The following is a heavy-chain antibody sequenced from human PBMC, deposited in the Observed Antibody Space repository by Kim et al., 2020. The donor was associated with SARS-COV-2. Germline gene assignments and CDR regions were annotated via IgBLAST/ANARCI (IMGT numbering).Heavy chain of an antibody. V-gene: IGHV3-30*18. Sequence: GGSLRLSCAASGFTFSSYGMHWVRQAPGKGLEWVAVISYDGSNKYYADSVKGRFTISRDNSKNTLYLQMNSLRAEDTAVYYCAKARHIAVAGGPYFDYWGQGTLVTVSS. CDR2: ISYDGSNK. CDR1: GFTFSSYG. CDR3: AKARHIAVAGGPYFDY. D-gene: IGHD6-19*01. J-gene: IGHJ4*02.